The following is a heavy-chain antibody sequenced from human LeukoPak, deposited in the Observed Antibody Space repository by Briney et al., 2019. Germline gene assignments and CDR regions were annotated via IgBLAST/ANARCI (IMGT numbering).Heavy chain of an antibody. D-gene: IGHD3-10*01. Sequence: ASVKVSCKASGYTFTGYYIHWVRQAPSQGLEWMGWIYPNSGGTKYAQKFQGRVTMTRDTSISTAYMELSRLRSDDTAVYYCARDGPVIRYYYGMDVWGQGTTVTVSS. CDR2: IYPNSGGT. V-gene: IGHV1-2*02. CDR3: ARDGPVIRYYYGMDV. J-gene: IGHJ6*02. CDR1: GYTFTGYY.